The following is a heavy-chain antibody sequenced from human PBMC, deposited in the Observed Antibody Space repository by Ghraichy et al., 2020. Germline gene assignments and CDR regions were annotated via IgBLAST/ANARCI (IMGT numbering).Heavy chain of an antibody. CDR1: GYTFTELS. CDR2: FDPEDGET. J-gene: IGHJ6*02. D-gene: IGHD3-3*01. CDR3: ATDRGAASVFLAGPNYYFSGIYV. Sequence: ASVKVSCKVSGYTFTELSMHWVRQAPGQGLEWMGGFDPEDGETIYAQKFQGRVTMTADTSTDTAYMELSSLRSEDTAAYYCATDRGAASVFLAGPNYYFSGIYVCVQGTTVTVSS. V-gene: IGHV1-24*01.